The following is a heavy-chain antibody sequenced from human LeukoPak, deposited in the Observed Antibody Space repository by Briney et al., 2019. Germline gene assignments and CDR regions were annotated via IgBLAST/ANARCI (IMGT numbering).Heavy chain of an antibody. CDR2: ISSRGSTI. CDR1: GFTFSGYE. D-gene: IGHD2-15*01. J-gene: IGHJ3*02. V-gene: IGHV3-48*03. Sequence: GGSLRLSCAASGFTFSGYEMNWVRQAPGKGLEWVSYISSRGSTIYYAGSVKGRFTISRDNAKNSMYLQMNSLRAEDTAVYYCAGVLVVLIREGDAFDIWGQGTMVTVSS. CDR3: AGVLVVLIREGDAFDI.